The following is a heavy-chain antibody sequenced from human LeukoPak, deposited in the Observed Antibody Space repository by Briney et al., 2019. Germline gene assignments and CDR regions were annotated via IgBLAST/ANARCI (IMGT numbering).Heavy chain of an antibody. V-gene: IGHV1-69*05. D-gene: IGHD2/OR15-2a*01. CDR2: IIPIFGTA. CDR3: AYQGYFRDRAPPPYYYYYMDV. Sequence: ASVKVSCKASGGTFSSYAISWVRQAPGQGLEWMGGIIPIFGTANYAQKFQGRVTITTDESKSTAYMELSSLRSEDTAVYYCAYQGYFRDRAPPPYYYYYMDVWGKGTTVTVSS. J-gene: IGHJ6*03. CDR1: GGTFSSYA.